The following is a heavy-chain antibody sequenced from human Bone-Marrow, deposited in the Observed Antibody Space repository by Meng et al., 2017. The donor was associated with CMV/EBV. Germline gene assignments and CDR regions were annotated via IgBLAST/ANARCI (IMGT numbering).Heavy chain of an antibody. J-gene: IGHJ4*02. Sequence: GGSLRLPCAASGFTFSSYGMHWVRQAPGKGLEWVAFIRYDGSNKYYADSVKGRFTISRDNSKNTLYLQMNSLRAEDTAVYYCAKDKVDGGQGYCSGGSCGLIDYWGQGTLVTVSS. CDR3: AKDKVDGGQGYCSGGSCGLIDY. D-gene: IGHD2-15*01. CDR2: IRYDGSNK. CDR1: GFTFSSYG. V-gene: IGHV3-30*02.